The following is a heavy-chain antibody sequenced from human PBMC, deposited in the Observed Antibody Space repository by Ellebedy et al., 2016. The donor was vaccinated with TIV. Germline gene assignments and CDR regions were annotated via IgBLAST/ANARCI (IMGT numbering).Heavy chain of an antibody. D-gene: IGHD2-2*01. CDR2: ISGSGGST. V-gene: IGHV3-23*01. CDR1: GFTFSTCA. J-gene: IGHJ4*02. Sequence: GGPLRLSXAASGFTFSTCAMSWVRQAPGKRLEWVSAISGSGGSTYYADSVKGRFTISRDNSKNTLYLQMNSLRAEDTAVYYCAGGYCTSTSCRKNTDSWGQGTLVTVSS. CDR3: AGGYCTSTSCRKNTDS.